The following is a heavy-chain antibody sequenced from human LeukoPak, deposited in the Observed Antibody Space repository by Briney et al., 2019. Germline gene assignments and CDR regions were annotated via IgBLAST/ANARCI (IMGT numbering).Heavy chain of an antibody. V-gene: IGHV3-53*01. Sequence: GGSLRLSCAASGFTFSSYGMSWVRQAPGKGLEWVSVIYSGGSTYYADSVKGRFTISRDNSKNTLYLQMNSLRAEDTAVYYCARDMTDAFDIWGQGTMVTVSS. CDR1: GFTFSSYG. CDR2: IYSGGST. D-gene: IGHD3-16*01. CDR3: ARDMTDAFDI. J-gene: IGHJ3*02.